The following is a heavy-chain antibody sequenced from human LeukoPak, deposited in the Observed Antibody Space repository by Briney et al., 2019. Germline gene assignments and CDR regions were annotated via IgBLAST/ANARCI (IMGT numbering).Heavy chain of an antibody. CDR2: IYYSGST. Sequence: SETLSLSCTVSGGSISSSSYYWGWIRQPPGKGLEWIGSIYYSGSTYYNPSLKSRVTISVDMSKNQFSLKLSSVTAADTAVYYCAREQYYYDSSGYYYVGAFDIWGQGTMVTVSS. D-gene: IGHD3-22*01. CDR3: AREQYYYDSSGYYYVGAFDI. J-gene: IGHJ3*02. V-gene: IGHV4-39*07. CDR1: GGSISSSSYY.